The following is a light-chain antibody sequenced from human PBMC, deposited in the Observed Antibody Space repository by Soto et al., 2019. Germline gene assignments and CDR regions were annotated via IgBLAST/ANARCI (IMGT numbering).Light chain of an antibody. Sequence: EIVLTQSPGTLSLSPGERATLSCRAGQSVSSSYLAWYQQKPGQAPRLLIYGASSRATGIPDRFSGSGSGTDFTLTISRLEPEDFAVYYCQQYGSSTGWTFGQGTKVDIK. CDR3: QQYGSSTGWT. CDR2: GAS. J-gene: IGKJ1*01. CDR1: QSVSSSY. V-gene: IGKV3-20*01.